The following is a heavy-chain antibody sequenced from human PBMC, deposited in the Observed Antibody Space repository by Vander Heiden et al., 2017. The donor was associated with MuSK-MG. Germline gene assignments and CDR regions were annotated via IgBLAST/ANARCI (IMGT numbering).Heavy chain of an antibody. CDR1: GFTFRSYS. CDR3: ARGGDGYNVEQPDFDY. V-gene: IGHV3-48*02. D-gene: IGHD5-12*01. Sequence: EVQLVESGGGLVQPGGSLRLSCAASGFTFRSYSMNWVRQAPGKGLEWVSYISSSSSTIYYADSVKGRFTISRDNAKNSLYLQMNSLRDEDTAVYYCARGGDGYNVEQPDFDYWGQGTLVTVSS. CDR2: ISSSSSTI. J-gene: IGHJ4*02.